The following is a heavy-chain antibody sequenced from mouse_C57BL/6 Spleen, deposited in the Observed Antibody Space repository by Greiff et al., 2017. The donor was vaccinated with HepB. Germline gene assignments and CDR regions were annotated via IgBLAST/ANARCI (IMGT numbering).Heavy chain of an antibody. D-gene: IGHD1-1*01. CDR2: INPSSGYT. J-gene: IGHJ4*01. V-gene: IGHV1-7*01. Sequence: VQLQQSGAELAKPGASVKLSCKASGYTFTSYWMHWVKQRPGQGLEWIGYINPSSGYTKYNQKFKDKATLTADKSSSTAYMQLSSLTYEDSAVYYCARSNLLYYGSSYDYAMDYWGQGTSVTVSS. CDR3: ARSNLLYYGSSYDYAMDY. CDR1: GYTFTSYW.